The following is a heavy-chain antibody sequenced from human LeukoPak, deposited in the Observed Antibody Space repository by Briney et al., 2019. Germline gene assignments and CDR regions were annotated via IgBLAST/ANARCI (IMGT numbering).Heavy chain of an antibody. Sequence: GASVKVSCKVSGYTLTELSMHWVRQAPGKGLEWMGWISAYNGNTNYAQKLQGRVTMTTDTSTSTAYMELRSLRSDDTAVYYCARDLSVDDILTGYSLSSYMDVWGKGTTVTISS. CDR2: ISAYNGNT. CDR1: GYTLTELS. V-gene: IGHV1-18*01. CDR3: ARDLSVDDILTGYSLSSYMDV. J-gene: IGHJ6*03. D-gene: IGHD3-9*01.